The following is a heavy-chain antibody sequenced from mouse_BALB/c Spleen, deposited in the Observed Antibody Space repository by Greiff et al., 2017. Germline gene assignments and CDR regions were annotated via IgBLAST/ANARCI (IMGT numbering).Heavy chain of an antibody. Sequence: QVQLKQSGAELARPGASVKLSCKASGYTFTSYWMQWVKQRPGQGLEWIGAIYHGDGDTRYTQKFKGKATLTADKSSSTAYMQLSSLASEDSAVYYCARSTARGMDYWGQGTSVTVSS. D-gene: IGHD1-2*01. CDR3: ARSTARGMDY. CDR1: GYTFTSYW. V-gene: IGHV1-87*01. J-gene: IGHJ4*01. CDR2: IYHGDGDT.